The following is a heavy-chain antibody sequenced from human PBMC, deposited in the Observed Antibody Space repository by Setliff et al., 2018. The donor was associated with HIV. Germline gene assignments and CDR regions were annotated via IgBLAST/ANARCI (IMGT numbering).Heavy chain of an antibody. Sequence: SCKVSGYTLTELSRHWVRQAPGKGLEWMGGLDPKDGKTMYAQKFQGRVTMTEDTSTDTAHMELRSLRSEDTAVYYCVIGSAARPFDYWGQGTLVTVSS. CDR1: GYTLTELS. CDR3: VIGSAARPFDY. CDR2: LDPKDGKT. J-gene: IGHJ4*02. D-gene: IGHD6-6*01. V-gene: IGHV1-24*01.